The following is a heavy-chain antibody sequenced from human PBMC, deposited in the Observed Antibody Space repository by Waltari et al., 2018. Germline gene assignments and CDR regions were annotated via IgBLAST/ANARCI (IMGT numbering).Heavy chain of an antibody. D-gene: IGHD6-13*01. V-gene: IGHV1-2*04. CDR2: INPNSGGT. CDR1: GYTFTGYT. Sequence: QVQLVQSGAEVKKPGASVKVSCKASGYTFTGYTMHWVRPAPGQGLEWMGWINPNSGGTNYAQKFQGWVTMTRDTSISTAYMELSRLRSDDTAVYYCALLVAEGQLDPSFDYWGQGTLVTVSS. J-gene: IGHJ4*02. CDR3: ALLVAEGQLDPSFDY.